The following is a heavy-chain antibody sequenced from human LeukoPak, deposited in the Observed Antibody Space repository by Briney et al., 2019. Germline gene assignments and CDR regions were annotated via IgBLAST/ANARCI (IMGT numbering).Heavy chain of an antibody. V-gene: IGHV3-30*04. CDR1: GFTFSSYA. CDR2: ILYDGSNK. D-gene: IGHD5-18*01. Sequence: QPGRSLRLSCAASGFTFSSYAMHWVRQAPGKGLEWVAVILYDGSNKYYADSVKGRFTISRDNSENTLYLQMNSLRAEDTAVYYCARDLRRGDTYGYGDYWGQGTLVTVSS. CDR3: ARDLRRGDTYGYGDY. J-gene: IGHJ4*02.